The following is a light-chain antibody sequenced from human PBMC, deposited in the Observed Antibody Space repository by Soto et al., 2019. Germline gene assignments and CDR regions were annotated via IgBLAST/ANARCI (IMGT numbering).Light chain of an antibody. J-gene: IGKJ5*01. Sequence: AIQVTQSPSSLSASGGDRVTITCRASQAIRGALAWYQQKPGKAPKLLIYDVSTLESGVPSRFSGSGSGTEFTLTISSLQPEDFGTYYCQQFNSYPITFGHGTRLEIK. CDR3: QQFNSYPIT. V-gene: IGKV1-13*02. CDR2: DVS. CDR1: QAIRGA.